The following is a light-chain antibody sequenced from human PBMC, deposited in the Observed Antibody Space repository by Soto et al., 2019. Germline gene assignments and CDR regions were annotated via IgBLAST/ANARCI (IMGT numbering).Light chain of an antibody. J-gene: IGKJ1*01. CDR3: QQTFGTPQT. CDR1: QSVTTY. CDR2: GAS. Sequence: DIRMTQSPSSLSASVGDIVTITCRSSQSVTTYLNWYQQTPGKAPELLIHGASRLQSGVPSRFSASASGTDFTLTISSLQPEDFATYYCQQTFGTPQTFGQGTKVDI. V-gene: IGKV1-39*01.